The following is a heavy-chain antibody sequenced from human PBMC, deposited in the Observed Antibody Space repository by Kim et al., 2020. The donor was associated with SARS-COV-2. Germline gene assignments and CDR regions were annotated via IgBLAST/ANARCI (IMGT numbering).Heavy chain of an antibody. CDR3: AREEYDYVVN. J-gene: IGHJ4*02. CDR2: YN. V-gene: IGHV6-1*01. Sequence: YNDYAVSVKSRITINPDTSKNQFSLQLNSVTPEDTAVYYCAREEYDYVVNWGQGTLVTVSS. D-gene: IGHD3-16*01.